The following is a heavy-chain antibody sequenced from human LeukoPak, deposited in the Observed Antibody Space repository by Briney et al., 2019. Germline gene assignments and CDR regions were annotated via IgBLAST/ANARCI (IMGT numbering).Heavy chain of an antibody. Sequence: PGGSLRLSCTASGFTFSHYWMRWVRQAPGKGLECVANINQDGSYTYYVDSVKGRFTMSRDNAKNSLYLQMNSLRVEDTAVYYCARDGYSTGAFDIWGEGTTVTVSS. J-gene: IGHJ3*02. CDR1: GFTFSHYW. V-gene: IGHV3-7*01. D-gene: IGHD5-24*01. CDR2: INQDGSYT. CDR3: ARDGYSTGAFDI.